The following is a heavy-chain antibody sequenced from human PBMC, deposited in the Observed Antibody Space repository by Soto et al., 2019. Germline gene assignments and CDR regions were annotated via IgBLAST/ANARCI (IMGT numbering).Heavy chain of an antibody. CDR3: AKDSPYDFWSGPYYYYGMDV. D-gene: IGHD3-3*01. V-gene: IGHV3-23*01. CDR1: GFTFSSYA. CDR2: ISGSGGST. J-gene: IGHJ6*02. Sequence: GGSLRLSCAASGFTFSSYAMSWVRQAPGKGLEWVSDISGSGGSTYYADSVKGRFTISRDNSKNTLNLQMNSLRAEDTAVYYCAKDSPYDFWSGPYYYYGMDVWGQGTTVTVSS.